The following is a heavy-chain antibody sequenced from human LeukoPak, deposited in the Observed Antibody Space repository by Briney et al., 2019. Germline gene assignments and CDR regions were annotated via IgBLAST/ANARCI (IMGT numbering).Heavy chain of an antibody. Sequence: SVKVSCKASGGTFSSYTISWVRQAPGQGLEWMGVIIPIFGTANYAQKFQGRVTITADKSTSTAYMELSSLRSEDTAVYYCASLADIVVVPAAIGGYYYYYGMDVWGKGTTVTVSS. CDR1: GGTFSSYT. CDR2: IIPIFGTA. D-gene: IGHD2-2*01. CDR3: ASLADIVVVPAAIGGYYYYYGMDV. V-gene: IGHV1-69*06. J-gene: IGHJ6*04.